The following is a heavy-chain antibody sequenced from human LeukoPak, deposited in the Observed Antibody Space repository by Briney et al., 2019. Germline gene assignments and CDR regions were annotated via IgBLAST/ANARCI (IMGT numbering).Heavy chain of an antibody. CDR3: ARVDWSGGNCYWPLFDH. Sequence: SQTLTLTCTVSGGSICSGDCFWPWIRQPPGRGLEWIVYIYYSGSTYYNPSRKSLITMPVYTSKNQFSLKLYSVADTDTAGYYCARVDWSGGNCYWPLFDHWGQGTLVGVPS. D-gene: IGHD2-15*01. J-gene: IGHJ4*02. V-gene: IGHV4-30-4*01. CDR2: IYYSGST. CDR1: GGSICSGDCF.